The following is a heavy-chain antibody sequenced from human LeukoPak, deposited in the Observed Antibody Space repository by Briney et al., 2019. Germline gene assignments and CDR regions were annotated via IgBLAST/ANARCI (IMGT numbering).Heavy chain of an antibody. J-gene: IGHJ5*02. CDR2: IYTTGST. Sequence: SETLSLTCTVSDGSISTYYWSWIRQPAGEGLEWIGRIYTTGSTNYNPSLKSRVTMSVDTSKNQFSLKLSSVTAADTAVYYCARGGLPRENWFDPWGQGTPVTVSS. CDR3: ARGGLPRENWFDP. V-gene: IGHV4-4*07. D-gene: IGHD1-26*01. CDR1: DGSISTYY.